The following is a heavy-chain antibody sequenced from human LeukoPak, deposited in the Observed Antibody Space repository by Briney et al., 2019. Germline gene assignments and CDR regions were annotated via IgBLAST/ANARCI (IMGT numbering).Heavy chain of an antibody. D-gene: IGHD3-10*01. CDR2: INHSGST. Sequence: PSETLSLTCAVYGGSFSGYYWSWIRQPPGKGLEWIGEINHSGSTNYNPSLKSRVTISVDTSTNQFSLKLSSVTAADTAVYYCARTPAVRGVIRFDPWGQGTLVTVSS. CDR3: ARTPAVRGVIRFDP. V-gene: IGHV4-34*01. CDR1: GGSFSGYY. J-gene: IGHJ5*02.